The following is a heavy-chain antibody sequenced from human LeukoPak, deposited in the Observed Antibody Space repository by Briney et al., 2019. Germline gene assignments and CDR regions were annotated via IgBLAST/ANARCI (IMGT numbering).Heavy chain of an antibody. CDR3: ARDLGGYYGGDY. D-gene: IGHD3-22*01. CDR1: GGSITSYY. Sequence: SETLSLTCTVSGGSITSYYWSWIRQPPGKGLEWIGYIYYSGSTNYNPSLKSRVTISVDKSKNQFSLKLSSVTAADTAVYYCARDLGGYYGGDYWGQGTLVTVSS. CDR2: IYYSGST. V-gene: IGHV4-59*12. J-gene: IGHJ4*02.